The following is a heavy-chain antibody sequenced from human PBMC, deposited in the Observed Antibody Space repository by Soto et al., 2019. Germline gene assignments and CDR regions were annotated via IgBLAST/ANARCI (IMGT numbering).Heavy chain of an antibody. CDR3: ARTYHNWNYYYYYMDV. CDR2: IYYSGST. CDR1: GGSISSSSDY. V-gene: IGHV4-39*01. D-gene: IGHD1-20*01. J-gene: IGHJ6*03. Sequence: SETLSLTCTVSGGSISSSSDYWGWIRQPPGKGLEWIGSIYYSGSTYYTPSLKSRVTIFVDTSKNQFSLKLSSVTAADTAVYYCARTYHNWNYYYYYMDVGGKGTTVTVPS.